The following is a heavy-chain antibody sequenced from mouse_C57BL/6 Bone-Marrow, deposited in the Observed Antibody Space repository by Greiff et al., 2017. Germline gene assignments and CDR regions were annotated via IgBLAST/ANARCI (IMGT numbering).Heavy chain of an antibody. CDR3: ASYIYYYGSRPWYFDV. V-gene: IGHV1-81*01. CDR1: GYTFTSYG. J-gene: IGHJ1*03. Sequence: QVQLKQSGAELARPGASVKLSCKASGYTFTSYGISWVKQRTGQGLEWIGEIYPRSGNTYYNEKFKGKATLTEDKSSSTAYMELRSLTSEDAAVYVCASYIYYYGSRPWYFDVWGTGTTVTVSS. CDR2: IYPRSGNT. D-gene: IGHD1-1*01.